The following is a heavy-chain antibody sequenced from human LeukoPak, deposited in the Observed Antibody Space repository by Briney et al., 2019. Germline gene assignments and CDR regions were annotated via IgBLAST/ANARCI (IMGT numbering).Heavy chain of an antibody. CDR3: ARLFIVGATTDY. Sequence: GESLKISCQGSGYSFPGFYIHWMRQMPGKGLEWMGIIYPGDSDTRYSPSFQGQVTISADKSISTAYLQWSSLKASDTAMYYCARLFIVGATTDYWGQGTLVTVSS. V-gene: IGHV5-51*01. D-gene: IGHD1-26*01. CDR2: IYPGDSDT. J-gene: IGHJ4*02. CDR1: GYSFPGFY.